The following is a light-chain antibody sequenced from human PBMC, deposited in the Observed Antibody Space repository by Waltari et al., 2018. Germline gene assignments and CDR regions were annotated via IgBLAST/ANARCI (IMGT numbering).Light chain of an antibody. CDR2: KAS. Sequence: DIQMTQSPSTLSASVGDRVTITCRASQSISSWLAWYQQKPGKAPKLLMYKASTLESGVPSRFSGSGSGTEFTLTISSLQADDFATYYCQQYNSDPYTFGQGTKLEIK. CDR3: QQYNSDPYT. CDR1: QSISSW. J-gene: IGKJ2*01. V-gene: IGKV1-5*03.